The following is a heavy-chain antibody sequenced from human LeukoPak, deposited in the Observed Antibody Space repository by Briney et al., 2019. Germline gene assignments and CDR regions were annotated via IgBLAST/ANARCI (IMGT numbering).Heavy chain of an antibody. J-gene: IGHJ4*02. V-gene: IGHV3-53*01. Sequence: SGGSLRLSCAASGFIVSHNYMTWVRQAPGKGLEWISVIYIDGTTYYADSVKGRFTISRDQANNTLCLQMNTLRDEDTAVHYCARGPRYSFYWGQGTLVSVSS. CDR3: ARGPRYSFY. CDR2: IYIDGTT. CDR1: GFIVSHNY. D-gene: IGHD6-13*01.